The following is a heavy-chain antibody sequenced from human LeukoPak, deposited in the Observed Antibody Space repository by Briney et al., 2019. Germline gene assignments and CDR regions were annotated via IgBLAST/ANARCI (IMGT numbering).Heavy chain of an antibody. CDR1: GVSVTSNHYY. D-gene: IGHD2/OR15-2a*01. Sequence: SQTLSLTCTVSGVSVTSNHYYWSWIRQHPGKGLEWIGCISYSGIAYYNPSLKSRVIVSVDTSRNQFSLDLSSVTAADTALYYCARVLYDHYFDFWGQGTLVTVSS. CDR3: ARVLYDHYFDF. J-gene: IGHJ4*02. V-gene: IGHV4-31*03. CDR2: ISYSGIA.